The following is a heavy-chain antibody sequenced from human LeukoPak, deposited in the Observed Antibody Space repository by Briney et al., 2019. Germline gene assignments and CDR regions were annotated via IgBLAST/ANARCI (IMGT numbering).Heavy chain of an antibody. D-gene: IGHD6-19*01. CDR2: IYYSGST. J-gene: IGHJ4*02. Sequence: SETLSLTCTVSGGSISSSSYYWGWIRQPPGKGLEWIGSIYYSGSTYYNPSLKSRVTISVDTSKNQFSLKLSSVTAADTAVYYCARLNSSGWTFDYWGQGTLVTVSS. CDR3: ARLNSSGWTFDY. CDR1: GGSISSSSYY. V-gene: IGHV4-39*01.